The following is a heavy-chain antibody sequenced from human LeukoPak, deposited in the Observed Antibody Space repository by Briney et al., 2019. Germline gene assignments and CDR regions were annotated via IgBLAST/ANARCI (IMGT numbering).Heavy chain of an antibody. D-gene: IGHD2-21*02. Sequence: GGSLRLSCAASGFTVRSNYMSWVRQAPGKGLEWVAVIYSGGSTYYADSVKGRFTISRDTSKNTLYLQMNSLRVEDTAVYYCARDRDFPRDQLDYWGQGTLVTVSS. CDR2: IYSGGST. CDR3: ARDRDFPRDQLDY. J-gene: IGHJ4*02. V-gene: IGHV3-53*01. CDR1: GFTVRSNY.